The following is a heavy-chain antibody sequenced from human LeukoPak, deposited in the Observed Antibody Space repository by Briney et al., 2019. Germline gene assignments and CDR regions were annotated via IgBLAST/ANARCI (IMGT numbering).Heavy chain of an antibody. D-gene: IGHD6-19*01. CDR2: IYYSGIT. Sequence: SETLSLTCTVSGGSISSYYWSWIRQPPGKGLEYIGYIYYSGITDYNPSLKSRLTISVDTSKSQFSLKLNSVTAADTAMYYCARQHDGSGWPNWFDPWGQGTLVTVSS. J-gene: IGHJ5*02. V-gene: IGHV4-59*08. CDR3: ARQHDGSGWPNWFDP. CDR1: GGSISSYY.